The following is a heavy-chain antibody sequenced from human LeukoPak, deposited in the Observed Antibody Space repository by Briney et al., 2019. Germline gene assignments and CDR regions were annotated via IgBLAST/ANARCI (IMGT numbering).Heavy chain of an antibody. D-gene: IGHD3-22*01. CDR2: ISYDGSNK. CDR1: GYTFTSYY. V-gene: IGHV3-30*04. Sequence: SCKASGYTFTSYYMHWVRQAPGKGLEWVAVISYDGSNKYYADSVKGRFTISRDNSKNTLYLQMNSLRAEDTAVYYCARGTYYYDSSGLAPNFDYWGQGTLVTVSS. CDR3: ARGTYYYDSSGLAPNFDY. J-gene: IGHJ4*02.